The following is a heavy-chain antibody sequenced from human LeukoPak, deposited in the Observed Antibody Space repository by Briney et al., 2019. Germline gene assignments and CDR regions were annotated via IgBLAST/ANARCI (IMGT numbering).Heavy chain of an antibody. CDR1: GGSISSGSYY. Sequence: SETLSLTCTVSGGSISSGSYYWSWIRQPAGKGLEWTGRIDTSGSTNYNPSLKSRVTISVDTSKNQFSLKLSSVTAADTAVYYCARVKRAAGPVYYHYYMDVWGKGTTVTVSS. J-gene: IGHJ6*03. CDR2: IDTSGST. D-gene: IGHD6-13*01. CDR3: ARVKRAAGPVYYHYYMDV. V-gene: IGHV4-61*02.